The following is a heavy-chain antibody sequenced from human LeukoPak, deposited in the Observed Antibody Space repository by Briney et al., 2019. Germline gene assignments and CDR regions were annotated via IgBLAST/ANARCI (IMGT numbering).Heavy chain of an antibody. CDR2: IYSGGST. V-gene: IGHV3-66*01. CDR3: ARDYGDYVGENFDY. Sequence: GGSLRLSCAASGFTVSSNYMSWVRQAPGKGLEWVSVIYSGGSTYYADSVKGRFTISRDNSKNTLYLQMNSLRAEDTAVYYCARDYGDYVGENFDYWGQGTLVTVSS. J-gene: IGHJ4*02. D-gene: IGHD4-17*01. CDR1: GFTVSSNY.